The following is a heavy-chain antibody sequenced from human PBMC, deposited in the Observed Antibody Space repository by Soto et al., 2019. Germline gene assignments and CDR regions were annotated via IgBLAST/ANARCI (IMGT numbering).Heavy chain of an antibody. Sequence: SETLSLTCAVSGGSIGSYYWTWIRQPPGKGLEWMGYIYNSGSTTYNPSLESRVTISVDTPKNQFSLRLSSVTAADTAVYYCARAWYTKGYWFDPWGQGTLVTVS. V-gene: IGHV4-59*01. CDR1: GGSIGSYY. J-gene: IGHJ5*02. D-gene: IGHD2-2*02. CDR3: ARAWYTKGYWFDP. CDR2: IYNSGST.